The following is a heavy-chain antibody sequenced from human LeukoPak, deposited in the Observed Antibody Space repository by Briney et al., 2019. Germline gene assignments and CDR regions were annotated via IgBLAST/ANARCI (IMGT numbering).Heavy chain of an antibody. V-gene: IGHV3-74*01. CDR2: INTDGSNT. D-gene: IGHD5-12*01. Sequence: QTGGSLRLSCAASGFTFSSYWMHWVRQAPGKGLVWISRINTDGSNTRHEDTVKGRFTISRDNAKNTLYLQMNSLRAEDTAVYYCARDGYRTSQGAFDLWGQGTMVTVSS. J-gene: IGHJ3*01. CDR3: ARDGYRTSQGAFDL. CDR1: GFTFSSYW.